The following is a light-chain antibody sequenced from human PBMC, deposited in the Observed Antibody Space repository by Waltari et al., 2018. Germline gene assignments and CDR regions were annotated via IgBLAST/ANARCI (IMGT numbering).Light chain of an antibody. CDR1: ISHIGNYL. Sequence: QSVLTQPPSVSAPPGQKVTISCSGSISHIGNYLVSWYHQLPGATPKLLIYDNYKRPSGIPDRFSASKSGTSATLDITGLQIGDEADYYCATWDNSLTAVVFGGGTKLTVL. CDR3: ATWDNSLTAVV. J-gene: IGLJ2*01. V-gene: IGLV1-51*01. CDR2: DNY.